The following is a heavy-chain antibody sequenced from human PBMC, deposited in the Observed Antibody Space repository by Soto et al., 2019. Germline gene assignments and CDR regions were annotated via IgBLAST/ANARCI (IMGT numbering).Heavy chain of an antibody. CDR3: ARGNYYYYYGMDV. CDR2: INHSGST. V-gene: IGHV4-34*01. J-gene: IGHJ6*02. CDR1: GGSFSGYY. Sequence: PSETLSLTCAVYGGSFSGYYWSWIRQPPGKGLERIGEINHSGSTNYNPSLKSRVTISVDTSKNQFSLKLSSVTAADTAVYYCARGNYYYYYGMDVWGQGTTVTVSS.